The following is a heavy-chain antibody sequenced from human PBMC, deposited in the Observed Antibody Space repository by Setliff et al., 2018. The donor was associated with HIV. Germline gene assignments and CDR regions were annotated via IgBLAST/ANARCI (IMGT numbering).Heavy chain of an antibody. Sequence: LRLSCAASGFTFSSYEMNWVRQAPGKGLEWVSYISSSGSTIYYADTVKGRFTISRDNAKNTLYLQMNSLRAEDTAVYYCAKGYYYDRVEGFDIWGQGTMVTVS. CDR2: ISSSGSTI. CDR1: GFTFSSYE. V-gene: IGHV3-48*03. J-gene: IGHJ3*02. CDR3: AKGYYYDRVEGFDI. D-gene: IGHD3-22*01.